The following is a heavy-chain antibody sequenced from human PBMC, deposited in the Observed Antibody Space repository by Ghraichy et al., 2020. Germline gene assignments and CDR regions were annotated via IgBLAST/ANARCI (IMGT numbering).Heavy chain of an antibody. D-gene: IGHD3-22*01. CDR1: GFIVSSSSNY. Sequence: GGSLRLSCAASGFIVSSSSNYMSWVRQAPGKGLEWLSIIYSGGSTYYADSVKGRFTISRDNPNNVLYLQMNSLRAEDTAVYYCTKVHYDSSGYGYFDNWGQGTLVTVSS. J-gene: IGHJ4*02. CDR3: TKVHYDSSGYGYFDN. CDR2: IYSGGST. V-gene: IGHV3-53*01.